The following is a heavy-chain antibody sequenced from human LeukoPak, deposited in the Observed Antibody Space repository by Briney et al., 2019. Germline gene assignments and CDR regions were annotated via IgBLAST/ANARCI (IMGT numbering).Heavy chain of an antibody. J-gene: IGHJ4*02. V-gene: IGHV1-18*01. D-gene: IGHD3-9*01. CDR2: ISAYNGNT. CDR1: GYTFTSYG. Sequence: AASVKVSCKASGYTFTSYGISWVRQAPGQGLEWMGWISAYNGNTNYAQKLQGRVTITADESTSTAYMELSSLRSEDTAVYFCERDGGIRYFDWSRGGFDYWGQGTLVTVSS. CDR3: ERDGGIRYFDWSRGGFDY.